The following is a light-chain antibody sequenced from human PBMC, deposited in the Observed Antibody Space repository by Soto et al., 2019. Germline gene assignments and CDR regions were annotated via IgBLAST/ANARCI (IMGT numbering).Light chain of an antibody. CDR2: EVT. V-gene: IGLV2-14*01. CDR3: SSYSRSRALV. CDR1: SNDVGDYNY. J-gene: IGLJ3*02. Sequence: QSVLTQPASVSGSPGQSITISCTGTSNDVGDYNYVSWYQQHPGKTPKLIIYEVTYRHSGISSRFSGSKSGNTASLTISGLQAEDEADYYCSSYSRSRALVFGGGTKLTVL.